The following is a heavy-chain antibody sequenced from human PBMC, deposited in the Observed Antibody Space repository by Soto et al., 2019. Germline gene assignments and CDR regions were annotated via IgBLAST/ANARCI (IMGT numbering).Heavy chain of an antibody. D-gene: IGHD6-13*01. CDR3: ANLRVTTAGTSGY. CDR2: IIPILGIA. J-gene: IGHJ4*02. CDR1: GGTFSSYT. V-gene: IGHV1-69*02. Sequence: QVQLVQSGAEVKKPGSSVKVSCKASGGTFSSYTISWVRQAPGQGLEWMGRIIPILGIANYAQKFQGRVTITADKSTSTAYMELSSLRSEDTAVYYCANLRVTTAGTSGYRGQGTLVTVSS.